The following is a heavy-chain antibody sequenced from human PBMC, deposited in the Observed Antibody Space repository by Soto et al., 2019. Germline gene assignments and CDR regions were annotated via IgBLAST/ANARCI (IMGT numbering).Heavy chain of an antibody. CDR2: IYPGDSDT. J-gene: IGHJ2*01. CDR1: GYSFTSYW. D-gene: IGHD6-13*01. Sequence: EVQLVQSGAEVKKPGESLKISCKGSGYSFTSYWIGWVRQMPGKGLEWMGIIYPGDSDTRYSPSFQGQVTISADKSISTAYLQWSSLKASDTAMYYCASSIAVAGRAWYFDLWGRGTLVTVSS. V-gene: IGHV5-51*03. CDR3: ASSIAVAGRAWYFDL.